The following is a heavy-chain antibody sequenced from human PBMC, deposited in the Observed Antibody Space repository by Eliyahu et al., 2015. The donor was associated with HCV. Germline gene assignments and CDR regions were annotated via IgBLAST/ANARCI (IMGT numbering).Heavy chain of an antibody. D-gene: IGHD6-13*01. CDR1: GFTFXXXG. Sequence: QVQLVESGGGVVQPGRSLRLSCAASGFTFXXXGMHWVRQAPGKGLEWVAVIWYDGSNKYYADXVKGRFTISRDNSKNTLYLQMNSLRAEDTAVYYCARDLTLRGSSWGVNWFDPWGQGTLVTVSS. CDR2: IWYDGSNK. J-gene: IGHJ5*02. CDR3: ARDLTLRGSSWGVNWFDP. V-gene: IGHV3-33*01.